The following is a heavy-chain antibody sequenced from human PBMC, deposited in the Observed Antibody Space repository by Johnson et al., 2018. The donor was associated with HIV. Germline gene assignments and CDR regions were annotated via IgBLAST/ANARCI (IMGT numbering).Heavy chain of an antibody. V-gene: IGHV3-15*05. CDR2: IKSKTDGGTT. CDR1: GFTFSNAW. CDR3: ARGALGSFDI. J-gene: IGHJ3*02. D-gene: IGHD3-10*01. Sequence: VQLVESGGGLVKPGGSLRLSCAASGFTFSNAWMSWVRQAPGKGLEWVGRIKSKTDGGTTDYAAPVKGRFTISRDNAKNSLYLQMNSLRAEDTAVYYCARGALGSFDIWGQGTMVTVSA.